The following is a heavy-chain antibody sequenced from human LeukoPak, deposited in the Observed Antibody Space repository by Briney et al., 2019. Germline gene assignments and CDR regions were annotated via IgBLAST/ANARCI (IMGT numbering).Heavy chain of an antibody. Sequence: GGSLRLSCAASGFTVSSNYMSWVRQAAGKGLEWVSVIYSGGSTYYADSVKGRFTISRDNSKNTLYLQMNSLRAEDTAVYYCARESYYDSSGYYRLFDYWGQGTLVTVSS. CDR3: ARESYYDSSGYYRLFDY. D-gene: IGHD3-22*01. CDR1: GFTVSSNY. CDR2: IYSGGST. J-gene: IGHJ4*02. V-gene: IGHV3-53*01.